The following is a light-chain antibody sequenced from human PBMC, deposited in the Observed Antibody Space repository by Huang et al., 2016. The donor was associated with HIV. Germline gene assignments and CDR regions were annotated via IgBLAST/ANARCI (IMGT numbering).Light chain of an antibody. CDR3: MEALKTPYA. CDR2: MGS. Sequence: DIVMIQSPLSLAVTAGEPASISCDSSQRLLHINGYNYLDWYLQKPGQSPQLLIYMGSSRASGVPDRFSGGGSGTRFSMNISRVEAEDAGIYYCMEALKTPYAFGQGTKLEIK. CDR1: QRLLHINGYNY. J-gene: IGKJ2*01. V-gene: IGKV2-28*01.